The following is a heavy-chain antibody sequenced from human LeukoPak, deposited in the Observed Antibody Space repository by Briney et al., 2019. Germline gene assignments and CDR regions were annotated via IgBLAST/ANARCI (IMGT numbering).Heavy chain of an antibody. CDR3: ARAPITSPFYLDS. CDR1: GFAFDEHG. Sequence: GGSLRLSCTASGFAFDEHGMSWVRQVPGQGLELVSGVNWCGGSTGYADPLRGRFTISRDNAKNSLYLQMDSLRAEDTALYYFARAPITSPFYLDSGGQGTLVTVSS. D-gene: IGHD2-2*01. V-gene: IGHV3-20*04. CDR2: VNWCGGST. J-gene: IGHJ4*02.